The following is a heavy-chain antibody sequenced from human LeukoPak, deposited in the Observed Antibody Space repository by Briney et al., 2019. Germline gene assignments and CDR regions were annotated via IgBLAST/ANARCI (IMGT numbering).Heavy chain of an antibody. CDR1: GGSFSGYC. J-gene: IGHJ6*03. V-gene: IGHV4-34*01. D-gene: IGHD3-22*01. CDR3: ARGLNYYDSSGYYLSPTTGYYMDV. CDR2: INHSGST. Sequence: SETLSLTCAVYGGSFSGYCWSWIRQPPGKGLEWIGEINHSGSTNYNPSLKSRVTISVDTSKNQFSLKLSSVTAADTAVYYCARGLNYYDSSGYYLSPTTGYYMDVWGKGTTVTVSS.